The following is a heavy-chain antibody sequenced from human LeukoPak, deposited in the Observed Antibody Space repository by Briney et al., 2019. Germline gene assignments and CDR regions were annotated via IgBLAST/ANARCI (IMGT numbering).Heavy chain of an antibody. CDR1: GGSISSYY. D-gene: IGHD4-23*01. CDR3: ASTVEPLYFDY. CDR2: IYYSGST. Sequence: TPSETLSLTCTVSGGSISSYYWSWIRQPPGKGLEWIGYIYYSGSTNYNPSLKSRVTISVDTSKNQFSLKLSSVTAADTAVYYCASTVEPLYFDYWGQRTLVTVSS. J-gene: IGHJ4*02. V-gene: IGHV4-59*01.